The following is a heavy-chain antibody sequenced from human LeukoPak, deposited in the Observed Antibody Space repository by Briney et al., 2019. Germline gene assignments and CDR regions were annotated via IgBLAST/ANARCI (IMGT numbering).Heavy chain of an antibody. CDR1: GGSFSGYY. CDR3: ARRRGYYYNNWLDP. V-gene: IGHV4-34*01. CDR2: INHSGST. Sequence: PSETLSLTCAVYGGSFSGYYWSWIRQPPGKGLEWIGEINHSGSTNYNPSLKSRVTISVDTSKIQFSLKLSSVTAADTAVYYCARRRGYYYNNWLDPWGQGTLVTVSS. J-gene: IGHJ5*02. D-gene: IGHD3-10*01.